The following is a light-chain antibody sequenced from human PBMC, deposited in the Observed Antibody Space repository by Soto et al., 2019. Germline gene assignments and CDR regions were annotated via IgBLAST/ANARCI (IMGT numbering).Light chain of an antibody. CDR3: AAWDDSLSGLV. J-gene: IGLJ3*02. CDR1: SSNIESNA. V-gene: IGLV1-44*01. CDR2: SYN. Sequence: QSVLTQPPSASGTPGQRVSISCSGSSSNIESNAVSWYQQLPGTAPKLLIYSYNQRPSGVPDRFSASKSGTSASLAISGLQSEDEADYYCAAWDDSLSGLVFGGGTKLTVL.